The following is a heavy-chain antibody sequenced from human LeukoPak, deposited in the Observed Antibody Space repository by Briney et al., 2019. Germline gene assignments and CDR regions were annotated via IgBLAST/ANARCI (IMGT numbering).Heavy chain of an antibody. CDR2: IYYSGST. J-gene: IGHJ4*02. D-gene: IGHD3-10*01. CDR3: ARVDYGSGSYGVYYYFDY. CDR1: GGSISSYY. V-gene: IGHV4-59*08. Sequence: PSETLSLTCTVSGGSISSYYWSWIRQPPGKGLEWIGYIYYSGSTYYNPSLKSRVTISVDTSKNQFSLKLSSVTAADTAVYYCARVDYGSGSYGVYYYFDYWGQGTLVTVSS.